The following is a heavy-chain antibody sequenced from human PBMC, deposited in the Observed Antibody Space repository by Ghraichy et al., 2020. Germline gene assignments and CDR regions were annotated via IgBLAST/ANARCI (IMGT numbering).Heavy chain of an antibody. CDR1: GFTFSSFG. D-gene: IGHD3-3*01. CDR3: ARSRITIFGVVMEALDY. Sequence: GGSLRLSCAASGFTFSSFGMHWVRQAPGKGLEWVAVIRYDGSKKYYADSVKGRFTISRDNSKNTLYLQMSSLRAEDTAVYYCARSRITIFGVVMEALDYWGQGTPVTVSS. V-gene: IGHV3-33*01. J-gene: IGHJ4*02. CDR2: IRYDGSKK.